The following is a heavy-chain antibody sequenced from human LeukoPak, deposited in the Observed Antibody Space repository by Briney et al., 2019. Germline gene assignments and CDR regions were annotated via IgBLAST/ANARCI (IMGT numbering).Heavy chain of an antibody. CDR2: IYYTGST. J-gene: IGHJ4*02. CDR3: ARDLLWGYDY. Sequence: SETLSLTCTVSGGSISTYYWSWIRQPPGKGLEWIGYIYYTGSTNYNPSLKSRVTTSVDTSKNQFSLKLSSVTAADTAVYYCARDLLWGYDYWGQGTLVTVSS. V-gene: IGHV4-59*01. CDR1: GGSISTYY. D-gene: IGHD3-10*01.